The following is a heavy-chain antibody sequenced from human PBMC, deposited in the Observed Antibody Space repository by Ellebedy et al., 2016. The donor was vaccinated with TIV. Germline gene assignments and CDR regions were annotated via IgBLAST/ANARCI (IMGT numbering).Heavy chain of an antibody. CDR1: GFTFSSYA. CDR2: ISYDGANK. V-gene: IGHV3-30*01. J-gene: IGHJ4*02. D-gene: IGHD3-10*01. CDR3: ARARYGSGSSYNVFDY. Sequence: GGSLRLSCAASGFTFSSYAMHWVRQAPGKGLEWVALISYDGANKYYPDSVTGRFTISRDNSRNTLYLQMNSLKPEETAVYYCARARYGSGSSYNVFDYWGLGFLVTVSS.